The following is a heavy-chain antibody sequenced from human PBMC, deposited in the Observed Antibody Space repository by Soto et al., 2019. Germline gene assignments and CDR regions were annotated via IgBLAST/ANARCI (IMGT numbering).Heavy chain of an antibody. V-gene: IGHV4-39*01. CDR1: GGSISSSSYY. J-gene: IGHJ5*02. Sequence: SETLSLTCTVSGGSISSSSYYWGWIRQPPGKGLEWIGSIYYSGSTYYNPSLKSRVTISVDTSKNQFSLKLSSVTAADTAVYYCARQGRYDFWSGSPNWFDPWGQGTLVTVSS. CDR2: IYYSGST. CDR3: ARQGRYDFWSGSPNWFDP. D-gene: IGHD3-3*01.